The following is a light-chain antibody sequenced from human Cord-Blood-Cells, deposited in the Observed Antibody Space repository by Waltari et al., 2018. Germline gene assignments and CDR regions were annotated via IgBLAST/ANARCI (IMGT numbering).Light chain of an antibody. CDR2: GGS. CDR1: SSDVGSYNL. CDR3: CSYAGKRV. V-gene: IGLV2-23*01. Sequence: QSALTQPASVSGSPGQSITISCTGTSSDVGSYNLVSWYQQHPGKAPKLMIYGGSKRPSEVSNRFSGSKSGNTASLTISGLQAEDEADYYCCSYAGKRVFGGGTKLTVL. J-gene: IGLJ2*01.